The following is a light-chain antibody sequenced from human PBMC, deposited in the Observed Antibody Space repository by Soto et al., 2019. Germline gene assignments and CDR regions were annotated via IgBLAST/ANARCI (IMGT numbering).Light chain of an antibody. CDR2: GAT. V-gene: IGKV3-20*01. J-gene: IGKJ3*01. CDR3: QQYGRSPIFT. CDR1: QSVSSNY. Sequence: EIVLTQSTGTLSLSPGERATLSCRASQSVSSNYLAWYQHKPGQAPRLLIYGATNRATGSPDRFSGSVSGADFTLTISRLEPEDFSVYCCQQYGRSPIFTFGPGTKVAI.